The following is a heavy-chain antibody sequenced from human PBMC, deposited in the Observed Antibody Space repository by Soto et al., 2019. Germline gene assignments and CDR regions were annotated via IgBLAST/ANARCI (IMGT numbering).Heavy chain of an antibody. V-gene: IGHV3-9*01. CDR1: GFTFDDYA. J-gene: IGHJ4*02. D-gene: IGHD5-18*01. CDR2: ISWNSGSI. Sequence: GGSLRLSCAASGFTFDDYAMHWVRQAPGKGLEWVSGISWNSGSIGYADSVKGRFTISRDNAKNSLYLQMNSLRAEDTALYYCAKDKGTAMKLEIAPYFDYWGQGTLVTVSS. CDR3: AKDKGTAMKLEIAPYFDY.